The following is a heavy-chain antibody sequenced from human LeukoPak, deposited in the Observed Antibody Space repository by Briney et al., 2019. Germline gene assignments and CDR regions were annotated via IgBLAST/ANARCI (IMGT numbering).Heavy chain of an antibody. Sequence: SETLSLTCTVSGGSIRSYYWSWIRQPPGKGLEWIGEIYYGGSTDYNPSLKTRVTISVDTSKNQFSLKLSSVTAADTAVYFCARRVPYNFGYDYWGQGTLVTVPS. D-gene: IGHD5-18*01. CDR2: IYYGGST. CDR1: GGSIRSYY. CDR3: ARRVPYNFGYDY. V-gene: IGHV4-59*08. J-gene: IGHJ4*03.